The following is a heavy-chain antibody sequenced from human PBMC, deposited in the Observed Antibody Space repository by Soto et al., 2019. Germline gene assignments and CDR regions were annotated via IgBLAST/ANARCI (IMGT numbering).Heavy chain of an antibody. CDR2: INAGNGNT. CDR3: ARAHIYYGDYVGPDY. J-gene: IGHJ4*02. CDR1: GYTFTNYA. Sequence: QVQLVHSGAEVKKPGASVKVSCKASGYTFTNYATHWVRQAPGQRLEWMGWINAGNGNTRFSQNFQGRVTLTRDTFASTAYMELSSLNSEDTAVYYCARAHIYYGDYVGPDYWGQGTLVTVSS. V-gene: IGHV1-3*01. D-gene: IGHD4-17*01.